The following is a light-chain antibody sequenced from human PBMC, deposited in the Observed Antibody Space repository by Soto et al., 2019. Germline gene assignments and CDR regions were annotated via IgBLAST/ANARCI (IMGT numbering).Light chain of an antibody. V-gene: IGKV3-20*01. CDR1: QSVSSRD. J-gene: IGKJ1*01. CDR2: GAA. CDR3: QQYGSSPPWT. Sequence: SLGTLSLSKREGPTLSCRASQSVSSRDLAWYQQKPGQAPRLRLYGAASRATGIPDRFSGSGSGTDFTLTISRLEPEDFAVYYCQQYGSSPPWTFGQ.